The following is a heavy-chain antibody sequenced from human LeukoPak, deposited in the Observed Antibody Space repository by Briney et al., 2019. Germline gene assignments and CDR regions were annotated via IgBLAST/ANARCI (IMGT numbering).Heavy chain of an antibody. CDR3: ARYPHHFDS. Sequence: KPSETLSLTCAVSGYSISSGYYWGWIRQPPGKGVEWIGSIYHSGSTYYNPSLKSRVTISVDTSKNQFSLKLTSVTAADTAVYYCARYPHHFDSWGQGTLVTVSS. J-gene: IGHJ4*02. D-gene: IGHD1-14*01. V-gene: IGHV4-38-2*01. CDR1: GYSISSGYY. CDR2: IYHSGST.